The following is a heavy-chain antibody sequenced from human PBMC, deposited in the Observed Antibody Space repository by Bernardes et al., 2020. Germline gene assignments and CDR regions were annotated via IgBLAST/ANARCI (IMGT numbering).Heavy chain of an antibody. Sequence: ASVKVSCKASGYTFTSYDINWVRQATGQGLEWMGWMNHNSGNTGYAQKFQGRVTMTRNTSISTAYMELSSLRSEDTAVYYCARDELQILTGYSNYYYYGMDVWGQGTTVTVSS. CDR1: GYTFTSYD. J-gene: IGHJ6*02. CDR3: ARDELQILTGYSNYYYYGMDV. CDR2: MNHNSGNT. V-gene: IGHV1-8*01. D-gene: IGHD3-9*01.